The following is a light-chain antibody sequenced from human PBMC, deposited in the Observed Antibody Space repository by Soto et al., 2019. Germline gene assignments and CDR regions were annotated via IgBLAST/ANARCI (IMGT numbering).Light chain of an antibody. J-gene: IGKJ1*01. V-gene: IGKV1-39*01. CDR2: GAS. CDR3: QKSYSSVRT. CDR1: QTINSF. Sequence: DIQMTHPPSSLSASVGDRVTITCRASQTINSFLNWYQQKPGKAPKLLIYGASNLQSGVPSRFSGSGSGTDFTLTISSLQPEDFAVYYCQKSYSSVRTFGQGTKVDIK.